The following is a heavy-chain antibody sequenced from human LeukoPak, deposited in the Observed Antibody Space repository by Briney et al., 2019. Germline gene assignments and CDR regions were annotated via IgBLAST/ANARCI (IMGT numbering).Heavy chain of an antibody. V-gene: IGHV4-34*01. CDR3: ASQAGWSYYGSGSYNY. CDR2: INHSGST. J-gene: IGHJ4*02. D-gene: IGHD3-10*01. CDR1: GGSFSGYY. Sequence: SETLSLTCAVYGGSFSGYYLSWIRQPPGKGLEWIGEINHSGSTNYNPSLMRRVTISADTSKNQFSLKLSSVTAADTAVYYCASQAGWSYYGSGSYNYWGQGTLVTVSS.